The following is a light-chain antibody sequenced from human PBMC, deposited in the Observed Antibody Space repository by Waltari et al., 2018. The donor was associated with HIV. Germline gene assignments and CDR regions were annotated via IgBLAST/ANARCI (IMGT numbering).Light chain of an antibody. V-gene: IGLV1-44*01. Sequence: QSVLTQPPSASGTPGQRVSTPCSGSSSNIGRNIVNWYQQLPGTAPKLLIYSNNQRPSGVPDRFSGSKSGTSASLAISGLQSEDEADYYCAAWDDSLNAWVFGGGTKLTVL. CDR3: AAWDDSLNAWV. CDR2: SNN. J-gene: IGLJ3*02. CDR1: SSNIGRNI.